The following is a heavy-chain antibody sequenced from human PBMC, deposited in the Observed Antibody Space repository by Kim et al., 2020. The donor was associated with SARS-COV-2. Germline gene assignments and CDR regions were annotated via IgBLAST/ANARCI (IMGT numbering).Heavy chain of an antibody. CDR2: INQDGNEK. Sequence: GGSLRLSCAASGLTFSSNWMGWVRQAPGKGLEWVAHINQDGNEKNYVDSVKGRFTVSRDNAKNSLYLQMNSLRAEDTAVYYCASGMATIQWRIDYFEHWGQGTLVTVSS. V-gene: IGHV3-7*03. CDR1: GLTFSSNW. CDR3: ASGMATIQWRIDYFEH. D-gene: IGHD5-12*01. J-gene: IGHJ4*02.